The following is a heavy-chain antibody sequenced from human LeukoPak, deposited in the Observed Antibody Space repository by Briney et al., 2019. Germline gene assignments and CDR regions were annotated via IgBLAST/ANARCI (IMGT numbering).Heavy chain of an antibody. V-gene: IGHV3-53*04. Sequence: GGSLRLSCAASGFTVSSNYMSWVRQAPGKGLEWVSVIYSGGSTYYADSVKGRFTTSRHNSKNTLYLKMNSLRAEDTAVYYCARARFSGYYRSWGQGTLVTVSS. D-gene: IGHD3-22*01. CDR3: ARARFSGYYRS. CDR2: IYSGGST. J-gene: IGHJ4*02. CDR1: GFTVSSNY.